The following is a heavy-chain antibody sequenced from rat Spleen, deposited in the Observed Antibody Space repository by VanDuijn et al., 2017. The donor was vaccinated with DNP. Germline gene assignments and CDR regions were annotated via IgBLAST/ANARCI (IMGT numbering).Heavy chain of an antibody. CDR2: ISNAGDHT. V-gene: IGHV5-31*01. Sequence: EVQLVESGGGPVQPGRSLKLSCVASGFIFSNYWMTWIRQAPGKGLEWVASISNAGDHTYYSDSVKGRFSLSRDNAKSTLYLQLNSLRSEDTATYYCAKRVYTTDYYYARGYFDYWGQGVMVTVSS. J-gene: IGHJ2*01. CDR1: GFIFSNYW. D-gene: IGHD1-6*01. CDR3: AKRVYTTDYYYARGYFDY.